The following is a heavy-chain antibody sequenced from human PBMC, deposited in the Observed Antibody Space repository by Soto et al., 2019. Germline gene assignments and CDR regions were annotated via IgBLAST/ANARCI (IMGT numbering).Heavy chain of an antibody. D-gene: IGHD4-17*01. CDR1: GGSISSYY. V-gene: IGHV4-59*08. CDR2: IYYSGST. CDR3: ARRYGPGFDY. J-gene: IGHJ4*02. Sequence: ETLSLTCTVSGGSISSYYWSWIRQPPGKGLEWIGYIYYSGSTNYNPSLKSRVTISVDTSKNQFSLKLSYVTAADTAVYYCARRYGPGFDYWGQGTLVTVSS.